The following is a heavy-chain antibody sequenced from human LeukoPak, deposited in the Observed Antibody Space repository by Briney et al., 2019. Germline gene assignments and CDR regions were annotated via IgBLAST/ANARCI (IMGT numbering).Heavy chain of an antibody. CDR2: INHSGST. Sequence: PSETLSLTCAVYGGSFSGYYWSWIRQPPGKGLEWIGEINHSGSTNYNPSLKSRVTISVDMSKNQFSLKLSSVTAADTAVYYCARGRGSGWNRGWFDPWGQGTLVTVSS. D-gene: IGHD6-19*01. J-gene: IGHJ5*02. V-gene: IGHV4-34*01. CDR3: ARGRGSGWNRGWFDP. CDR1: GGSFSGYY.